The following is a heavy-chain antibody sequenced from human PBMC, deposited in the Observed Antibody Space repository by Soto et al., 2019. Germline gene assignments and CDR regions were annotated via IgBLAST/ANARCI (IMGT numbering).Heavy chain of an antibody. Sequence: QVQLVQSGAEVKEPGASVKISCKGSGYTFTNFYIHWVRQAPGQGLEWMGIVNPNGGSTNYAQNFKGRITIPRDPSTSTVYMGLSRLRSEDTAVYYCARGLASGDYWGQGTLVTVSS. CDR1: GYTFTNFY. CDR3: ARGLASGDY. V-gene: IGHV1-46*01. CDR2: VNPNGGST. J-gene: IGHJ4*02.